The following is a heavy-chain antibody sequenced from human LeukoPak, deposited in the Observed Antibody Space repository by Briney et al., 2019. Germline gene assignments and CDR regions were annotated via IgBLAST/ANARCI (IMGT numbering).Heavy chain of an antibody. CDR3: AKGTMITFGGVIALGY. J-gene: IGHJ4*02. D-gene: IGHD3-16*02. Sequence: PGGSLRLSCAASGFTFSSYVMHWVRQAPGKGLEWVAVISYDGSNKYNTDSVKGRFTISRDNSKNTLYLQMNSLRAEDTAVYYCAKGTMITFGGVIALGYWGQGTLVTVSS. CDR1: GFTFSSYV. CDR2: ISYDGSNK. V-gene: IGHV3-30-3*01.